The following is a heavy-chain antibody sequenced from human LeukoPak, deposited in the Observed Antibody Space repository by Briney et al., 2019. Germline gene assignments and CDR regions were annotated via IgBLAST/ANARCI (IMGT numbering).Heavy chain of an antibody. V-gene: IGHV3-30*02. J-gene: IGHJ4*02. Sequence: GGSLRLSCAASGFTFSSYGMHWVRQAPGKGLEWVAFIRYDGSNKYYADSVKGRFTISRDNSKNTLYLQMNSLRAEDTAVYYRAKDLGDYYDSSGYQAFDYWGQGTLVTVSS. CDR1: GFTFSSYG. CDR2: IRYDGSNK. CDR3: AKDLGDYYDSSGYQAFDY. D-gene: IGHD3-22*01.